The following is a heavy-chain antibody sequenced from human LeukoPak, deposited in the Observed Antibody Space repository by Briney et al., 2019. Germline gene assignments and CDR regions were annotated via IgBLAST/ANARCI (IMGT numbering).Heavy chain of an antibody. CDR2: IIPIFGTA. V-gene: IGHV1-69*06. J-gene: IGHJ4*02. Sequence: SVKVSCKASGGTFSSYAISWVRQALGQGLEWMGGIIPIFGTANYAQKFQGRVTITADKSTSTAYMELSSLRSEDTAVYYCARDAHGTIDYWGQGTLVTVSS. CDR1: GGTFSSYA. CDR3: ARDAHGTIDY. D-gene: IGHD1-26*01.